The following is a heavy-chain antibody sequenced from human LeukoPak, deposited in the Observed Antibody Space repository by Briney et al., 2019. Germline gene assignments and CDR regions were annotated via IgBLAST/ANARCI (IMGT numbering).Heavy chain of an antibody. CDR1: GGSISSYY. V-gene: IGHV4-4*07. D-gene: IGHD3-10*02. CDR3: AREGPVRYYYYYYMDV. J-gene: IGHJ6*03. Sequence: PSETLSLTCTVSGGSISSYYWSWIRQPAGKGLEWIGRIYTSGSTNYNPSLKSRATMSVDTSKNQFSLKLSSVTAADTAVYYCAREGPVRYYYYYYMDVWGKGTTVTVSS. CDR2: IYTSGST.